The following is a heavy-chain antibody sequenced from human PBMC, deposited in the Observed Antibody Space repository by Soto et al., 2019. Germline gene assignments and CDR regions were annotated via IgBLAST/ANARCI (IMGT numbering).Heavy chain of an antibody. V-gene: IGHV3-74*01. CDR1: GFTFSDYY. CDR3: ARAGWYRFDY. Sequence: GGSLRLSCAASGFTFSDYYMSWIRQAPGKGLMWVSRINSNGTTINYADSVEGRFTISRDNAKNTLFLQMNSLRVEDTAVYYCARAGWYRFDYWGQGTLVT. CDR2: INSNGTTI. D-gene: IGHD6-19*01. J-gene: IGHJ4*02.